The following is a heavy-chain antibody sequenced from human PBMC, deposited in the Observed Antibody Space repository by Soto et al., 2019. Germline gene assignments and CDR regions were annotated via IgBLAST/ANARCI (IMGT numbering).Heavy chain of an antibody. CDR2: IIPMFGMA. Sequence: QVQLVQSGAEVKKPGSSVKVSCKASGGTFSTYAISWMRQAPGQGLEWMGGIIPMFGMANYAQNFQGRVTITADESTSTAYMELSNLRSADTAVYYCAREPSPYCAGDCYFYVFDIRGQGTQVTVSS. J-gene: IGHJ3*02. D-gene: IGHD2-21*02. V-gene: IGHV1-69*01. CDR1: GGTFSTYA. CDR3: AREPSPYCAGDCYFYVFDI.